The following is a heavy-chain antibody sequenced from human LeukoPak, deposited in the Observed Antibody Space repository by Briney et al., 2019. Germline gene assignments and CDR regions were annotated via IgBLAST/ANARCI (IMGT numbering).Heavy chain of an antibody. J-gene: IGHJ4*02. D-gene: IGHD1-26*01. Sequence: GGSLRLSCAASGFIFSSYTMSWVRQAPGKGLEWVSSVGIGGDKYYADSVKGRFTISRDNSKNTLFLQMNNLRDEDTATYYCAKDLQSDGKWDVDYWGRGSLVTVSS. V-gene: IGHV3-23*01. CDR2: VGIGGDK. CDR3: AKDLQSDGKWDVDY. CDR1: GFIFSSYT.